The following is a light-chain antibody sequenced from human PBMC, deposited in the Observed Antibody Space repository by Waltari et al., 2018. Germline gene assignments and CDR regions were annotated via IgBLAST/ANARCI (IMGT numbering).Light chain of an antibody. CDR2: GAS. CDR1: QSISSN. J-gene: IGKJ2*01. V-gene: IGKV3-15*01. Sequence: ELVMTQSPVTLSVSPGERATLSCRASQSISSNLAWYQQKPGQAPRLLIYGASTRATGIPARFSGSGSGTEFTLTISSLQSEDYAVYSCQQYNNWPPYTFGQGTKLEIK. CDR3: QQYNNWPPYT.